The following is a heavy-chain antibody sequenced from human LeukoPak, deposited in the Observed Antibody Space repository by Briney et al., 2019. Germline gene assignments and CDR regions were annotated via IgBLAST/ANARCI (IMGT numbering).Heavy chain of an antibody. D-gene: IGHD2-2*01. CDR2: ISGGGGST. CDR1: GFTFSNYA. Sequence: GGSLRLSCAASGFTFSNYAMSWVRQAPGKGLEWVSSISGGGGSTYYADSVKGRLQSSRENSKNPLYLQMNSLRADETAVYYCASRPGADIGPLDYWGQGTLVTVSS. J-gene: IGHJ4*02. V-gene: IGHV3-23*01. CDR3: ASRPGADIGPLDY.